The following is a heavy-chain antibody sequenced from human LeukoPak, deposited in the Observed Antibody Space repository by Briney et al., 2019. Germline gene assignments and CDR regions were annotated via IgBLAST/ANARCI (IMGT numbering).Heavy chain of an antibody. Sequence: GASVKVSCKASGGTFSSYAISWVRQAPGQGLEWMGRIIPILGIANYAQKFQGRVTITADKSTSTAYMELSSLRAEDTAVYYCAKDYSSGWFGYFDYWGQGTLVTVSS. V-gene: IGHV1-69*04. CDR3: AKDYSSGWFGYFDY. CDR2: IIPILGIA. J-gene: IGHJ4*02. CDR1: GGTFSSYA. D-gene: IGHD6-19*01.